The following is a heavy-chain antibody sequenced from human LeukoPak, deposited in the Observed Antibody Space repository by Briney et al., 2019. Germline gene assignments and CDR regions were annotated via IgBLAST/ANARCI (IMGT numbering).Heavy chain of an antibody. CDR2: INQDGSVK. CDR3: ARARYYDFWSGYYRDFDY. CDR1: GFTFSNYW. V-gene: IGHV3-7*01. D-gene: IGHD3-3*01. J-gene: IGHJ4*02. Sequence: GGSLRLSCAASGFTFSNYWMSWVRQAPGKGLEWVANINQDGSVKSYVDSVKGRFTISRDNAKNSLCLQMSSLRAEDTAVYYCARARYYDFWSGYYRDFDYWGQGTLVTVSS.